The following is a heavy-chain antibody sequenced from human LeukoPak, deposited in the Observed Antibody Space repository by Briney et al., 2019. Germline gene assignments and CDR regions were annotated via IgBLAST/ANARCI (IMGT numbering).Heavy chain of an antibody. J-gene: IGHJ4*02. CDR1: GFTFSDAW. CDR3: VTENRYFDY. CDR2: IKRKTDGGTT. V-gene: IGHV3-15*01. D-gene: IGHD2-21*02. Sequence: GGSLRLSCAAPGFTFSDAWMSWVRQAPGKGLEWVGRIKRKTDGGTTDYAAPVKGRFTISRDDSKSTLYLQMNSLITEDTAVFYCVTENRYFDYWGQGTLVTVSS.